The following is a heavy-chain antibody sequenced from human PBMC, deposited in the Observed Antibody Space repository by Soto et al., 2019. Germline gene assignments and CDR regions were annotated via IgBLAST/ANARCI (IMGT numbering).Heavy chain of an antibody. CDR1: GGRFTNYI. D-gene: IGHD2-21*01. J-gene: IGHJ6*03. CDR3: AKSLVFVDHGYMDV. V-gene: IGHV1-69*08. CDR2: SIPIKGTA. Sequence: QVQLVQSGAEVKKPGSSVKVSCEASGGRFTNYIFTWVRQAPGQGLEWMGRSIPIKGTADYALKFQDRVSMTADKSTNRVNMEMRSLRPDDTAVYYCAKSLVFVDHGYMDVWGKGTTVTVSS.